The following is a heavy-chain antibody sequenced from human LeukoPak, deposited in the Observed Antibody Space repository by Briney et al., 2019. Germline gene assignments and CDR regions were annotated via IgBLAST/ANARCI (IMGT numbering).Heavy chain of an antibody. V-gene: IGHV4-59*01. CDR3: ASMSYSSSSIDY. CDR2: IYYSGST. CDR1: GGSISSYY. Sequence: PSKTLSLTCTVSGGSISSYYWSWIRQPPGKGLEWIGYIYYSGSTNYNPSLKSRVTISVDTSKNQFSLKLSSVTAADTAVYYCASMSYSSSSIDYWGQGTLVTVSS. J-gene: IGHJ4*02. D-gene: IGHD6-13*01.